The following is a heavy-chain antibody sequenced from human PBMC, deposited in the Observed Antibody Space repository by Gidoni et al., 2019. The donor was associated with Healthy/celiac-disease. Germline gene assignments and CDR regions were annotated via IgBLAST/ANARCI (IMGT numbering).Heavy chain of an antibody. D-gene: IGHD4-4*01. J-gene: IGHJ4*02. CDR2: IYYRWST. V-gene: IGHV4-39*01. CDR3: ARHPRKRWLQSAGHY. CDR1: GGSISSSSYY. Sequence: HLQLQESCPGLVTPSETLSLTCTVSGGSISSSSYYWGWIRQPPGKGLEWIGSIYYRWSTYYNQSLKSRVTISVDTSKNQFSLKLSSVTAADTAVYYWARHPRKRWLQSAGHYWGQGTLVTVSS.